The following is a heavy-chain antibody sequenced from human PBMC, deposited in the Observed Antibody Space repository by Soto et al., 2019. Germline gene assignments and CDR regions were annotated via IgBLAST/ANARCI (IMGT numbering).Heavy chain of an antibody. J-gene: IGHJ5*02. V-gene: IGHV4-31*03. Sequence: SETLSLTCTVSGDSIGGVGYWSWIRQFPGRGLEWIGCISSSGSTYYNPALNNRISLSLDTSQNQFSLKLLSVSAADTAIYYCARSGVTGIVIPSHWFDPWGQGTLVTVSS. CDR3: ARSGVTGIVIPSHWFDP. CDR2: ISSSGST. CDR1: GDSIGGVGY. D-gene: IGHD2-21*02.